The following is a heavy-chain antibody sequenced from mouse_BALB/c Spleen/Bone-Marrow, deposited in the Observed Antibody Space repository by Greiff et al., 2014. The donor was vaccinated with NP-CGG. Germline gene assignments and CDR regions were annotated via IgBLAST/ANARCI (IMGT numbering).Heavy chain of an antibody. CDR2: ISDGGSYT. D-gene: IGHD2-14*01. J-gene: IGHJ3*01. V-gene: IGHV5-4*02. CDR3: ARDGDYKYAWFAY. CDR1: GFAFSDYY. Sequence: EVQLQEFGGDLVKPGGSLKLSCAASGFAFSDYYMYWVRQTPEKRLEWVATISDGGSYTYYPDSVKGRFTISRDNAKNNLYLHMSSLKSEDTAMYYCARDGDYKYAWFAYWGQGTLVTVSA.